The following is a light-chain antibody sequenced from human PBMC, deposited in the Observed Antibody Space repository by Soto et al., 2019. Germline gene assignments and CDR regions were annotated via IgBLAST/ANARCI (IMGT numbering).Light chain of an antibody. Sequence: EIVLTQSPGTLSLSPGERATLSCRASQSVSNNYLAWYQQKPGQAPRLLIYGASARATGIPARFSGSGAGTEFTLTISSLQSEDFAVYYCHQYNNWRTFGQGTRLEIK. CDR2: GAS. J-gene: IGKJ5*01. V-gene: IGKV3-15*01. CDR3: HQYNNWRT. CDR1: QSVSNN.